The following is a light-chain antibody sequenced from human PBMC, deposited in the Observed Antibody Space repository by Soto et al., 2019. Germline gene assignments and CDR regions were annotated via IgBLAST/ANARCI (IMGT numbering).Light chain of an antibody. CDR2: EVS. Sequence: QSALTQPASVSGSPGRSITISCTGTSRDIGGYNYVYWYQQHPGKAPKLVIYEVSDRPSGVSIRFSGSKSGNTASLTISGLQAEDEADYYCSSYTSTSTLKVFGGGTKLTVL. CDR1: SRDIGGYNY. CDR3: SSYTSTSTLKV. J-gene: IGLJ2*01. V-gene: IGLV2-14*03.